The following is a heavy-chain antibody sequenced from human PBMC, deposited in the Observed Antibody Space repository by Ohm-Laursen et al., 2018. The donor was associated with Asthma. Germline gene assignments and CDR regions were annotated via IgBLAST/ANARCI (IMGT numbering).Heavy chain of an antibody. V-gene: IGHV3-30*03. D-gene: IGHD2-2*01. CDR3: ARDGLYCSSTNCFFDY. Sequence: SLRLSCAASGYTFSRYSIHWVRQAPGKGLEWVAVISYDGSNKYYADSVKGRFTISRDNSKNTLFLHMNSLRAEDTAVYYCARDGLYCSSTNCFFDYWGQGTLVTVSS. CDR1: GYTFSRYS. CDR2: ISYDGSNK. J-gene: IGHJ4*02.